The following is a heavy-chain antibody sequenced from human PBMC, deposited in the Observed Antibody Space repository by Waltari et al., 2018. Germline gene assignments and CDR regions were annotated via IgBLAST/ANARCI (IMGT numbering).Heavy chain of an antibody. CDR1: GFTVSSNY. Sequence: EVQLVETGGGLIQPGGSLRLSCAASGFTVSSNYMNWVRQAPGKGLEWVSIFYGGGSTFYADSVKGRFTISRDKSKNTLYLQMNSLRAEDTAVYYCATNRPLDIWGQGTMVTVSS. CDR3: ATNRPLDI. CDR2: FYGGGST. V-gene: IGHV3-53*02. J-gene: IGHJ3*02.